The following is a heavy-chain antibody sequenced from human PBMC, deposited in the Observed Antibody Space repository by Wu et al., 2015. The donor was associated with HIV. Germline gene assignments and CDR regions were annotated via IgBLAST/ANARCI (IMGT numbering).Heavy chain of an antibody. Sequence: QVQLVQSGAEVKEPGSSVRVSCKASGGTFSSDAVSWVRQAPGQGLEWMGKIIPVFGTTKYAQNSQGRVTISADESTRTVFMELSSLGSDDTAVYYCARPYSGYAYDVLDIWGQGTVVFVSS. CDR1: GGTFSSDA. J-gene: IGHJ3*02. CDR3: ARPYSGYAYDVLDI. D-gene: IGHD5-12*01. CDR2: IIPVFGTT. V-gene: IGHV1-69*13.